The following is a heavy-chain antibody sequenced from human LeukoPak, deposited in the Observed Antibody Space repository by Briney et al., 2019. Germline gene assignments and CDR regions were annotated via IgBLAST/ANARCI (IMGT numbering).Heavy chain of an antibody. D-gene: IGHD3-10*01. Sequence: GGSLGLSCAASGFTVSSNYMSWVRQAPGKGLEWVSVIYSGGSTYYADSVKGRFTISRDNSKNSLYLQMNSLRAEDTAVYYCARAEYYYGSGSYYVDYWGQGTLVTVSS. J-gene: IGHJ4*02. V-gene: IGHV3-53*01. CDR3: ARAEYYYGSGSYYVDY. CDR1: GFTVSSNY. CDR2: IYSGGST.